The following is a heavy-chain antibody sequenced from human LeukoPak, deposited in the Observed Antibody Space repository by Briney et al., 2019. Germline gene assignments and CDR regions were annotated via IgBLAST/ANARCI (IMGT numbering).Heavy chain of an antibody. J-gene: IGHJ4*02. Sequence: ASVKVSCKASGYTFTSYFMHWVRQAPGQGPEWMGMINPSGGSTTYAQKFQGRVIMTRDTSTSTVYMELLSLRSDDTAVYYCVRHLPSYDFWSGYSFWGQGTLVTVSS. D-gene: IGHD3-3*01. CDR2: INPSGGST. CDR3: VRHLPSYDFWSGYSF. V-gene: IGHV1-46*01. CDR1: GYTFTSYF.